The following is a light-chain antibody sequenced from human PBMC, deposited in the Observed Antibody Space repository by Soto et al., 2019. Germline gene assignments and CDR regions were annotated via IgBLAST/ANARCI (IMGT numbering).Light chain of an antibody. Sequence: EIVLTHSPGTLSFSPLWIATLSFSSSQSVISSYLAWYQQKPGQAPRLLIYGASTRATGIPARFSGSGSGTEFTLTISSLQSEDFAVYYCQKYNSWPLTFGGGTKVDIK. CDR2: GAS. CDR1: QSVISSY. CDR3: QKYNSWPLT. V-gene: IGKV3-15*01. J-gene: IGKJ4*01.